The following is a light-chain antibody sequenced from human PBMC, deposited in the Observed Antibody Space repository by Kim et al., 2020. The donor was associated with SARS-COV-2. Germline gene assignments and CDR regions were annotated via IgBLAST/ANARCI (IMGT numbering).Light chain of an antibody. V-gene: IGKV3-11*01. CDR2: DAS. Sequence: LSPEERATRSCRASQSVRNYLAWYQQKSGQAPRLVIYDASNRATGIPARFSGSGSDTEFTLTISSLEPEDFAVYYCQQRRESITLGQGTPLEIK. CDR1: QSVRNY. CDR3: QQRRESIT. J-gene: IGKJ5*01.